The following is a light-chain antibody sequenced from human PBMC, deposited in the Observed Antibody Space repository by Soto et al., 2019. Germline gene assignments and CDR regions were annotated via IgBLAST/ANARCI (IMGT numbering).Light chain of an antibody. J-gene: IGLJ2*01. V-gene: IGLV4-69*01. CDR1: SGHSNYA. Sequence: QPVLTQSPSASASLGASVKLTCTLSSGHSNYAIAWHQQQPEKGPRYLMKLNSDGSHSKGDGIPDRFSGSSSGAERYLTISSLQSEDEADYYCQTWGTGIVVFGAGTKVTVL. CDR3: QTWGTGIVV. CDR2: LNSDGSH.